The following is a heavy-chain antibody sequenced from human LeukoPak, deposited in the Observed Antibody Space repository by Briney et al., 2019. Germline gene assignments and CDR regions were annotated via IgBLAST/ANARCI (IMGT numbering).Heavy chain of an antibody. CDR2: IKQDGSEK. V-gene: IGHV3-7*01. Sequence: GGSLRLSCAASGFTFSSYWMSWVRQAPGKGLEWVANIKQDGSEKYYVDSVKGRFTISRDNAKNSLYLQMNSLRAEDTAVYYCARANDRYSSSWYWFDPWGQGTLVTVSS. CDR3: ARANDRYSSSWYWFDP. D-gene: IGHD6-13*01. J-gene: IGHJ5*02. CDR1: GFTFSSYW.